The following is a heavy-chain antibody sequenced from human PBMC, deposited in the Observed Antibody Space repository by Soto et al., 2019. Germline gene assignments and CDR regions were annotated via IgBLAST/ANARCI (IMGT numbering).Heavy chain of an antibody. V-gene: IGHV1-69*01. CDR3: ARGGQNYYGSGSYGL. CDR1: GGTFSSYA. D-gene: IGHD3-10*01. Sequence: QVHLVQSGAEVKKPGSSVKVSCKASGGTFSSYALSWVRQAPGEGLEWMGGIIPVFGTANYAEKFQGRVTISADEFTNTAYMELRSLRSEDTAVYYCARGGQNYYGSGSYGLWGQGTLVTVSS. CDR2: IIPVFGTA. J-gene: IGHJ4*02.